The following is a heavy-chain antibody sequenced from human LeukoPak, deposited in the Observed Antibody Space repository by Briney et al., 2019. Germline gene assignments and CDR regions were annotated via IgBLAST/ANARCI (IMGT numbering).Heavy chain of an antibody. D-gene: IGHD5-24*01. CDR3: AAGEVGQLFDY. Sequence: ASVKVSCKVSGYTLSELSMHWVRQAPGKGLEWMGGFDLEDGETIYVQKFQGRDTMTEDTSTDTAYMELSSLRSDDTAVYFCAAGEVGQLFDYWGQGTLVTVSS. V-gene: IGHV1-24*01. CDR2: FDLEDGET. CDR1: GYTLSELS. J-gene: IGHJ4*02.